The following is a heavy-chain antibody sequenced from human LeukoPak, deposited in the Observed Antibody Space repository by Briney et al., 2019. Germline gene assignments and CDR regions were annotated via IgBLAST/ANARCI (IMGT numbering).Heavy chain of an antibody. CDR3: AKDIQLST. D-gene: IGHD5-24*01. V-gene: IGHV3-23*01. J-gene: IGHJ3*01. Sequence: PGGSLRLSCAVSGFTFRNAAMTWVRQAPGKGLEWVSLISSSGNNAYYADSVKGRFTISRDNSKNTLYLQMNSLRAEDTAIYYCAKDIQLSTWGLGTMVTVSS. CDR1: GFTFRNAA. CDR2: ISSSGNNA.